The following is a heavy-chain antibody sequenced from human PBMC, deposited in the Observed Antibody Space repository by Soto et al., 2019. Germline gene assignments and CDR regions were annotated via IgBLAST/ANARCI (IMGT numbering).Heavy chain of an antibody. Sequence: PSETLSLTCTVSGGSVNSGSYYWSWIRQPPGKGLEWIGYIYYSGSTNYNPSLKSRVTISVDTSKNQFSLKLSSVTAADTAVYYCARISGYSYGLPPYFDYWGQGTLVTVSS. CDR1: GGSVNSGSYY. V-gene: IGHV4-61*01. CDR2: IYYSGST. J-gene: IGHJ4*02. CDR3: ARISGYSYGLPPYFDY. D-gene: IGHD5-18*01.